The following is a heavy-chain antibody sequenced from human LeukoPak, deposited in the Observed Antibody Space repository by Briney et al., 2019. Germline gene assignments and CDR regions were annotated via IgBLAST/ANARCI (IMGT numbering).Heavy chain of an antibody. V-gene: IGHV1-2*02. CDR1: GYTFTGYY. D-gene: IGHD4-17*01. Sequence: SSVTVSCKASGYTFTGYYMHWVRQAPGQGLEWMGWINPNSGGTNYAQKFQGRVTMTRDTSISTAYMELSRLRSDDTAVYYCARGVHGDYRWHFDLWGRGTLVTVSS. J-gene: IGHJ2*01. CDR2: INPNSGGT. CDR3: ARGVHGDYRWHFDL.